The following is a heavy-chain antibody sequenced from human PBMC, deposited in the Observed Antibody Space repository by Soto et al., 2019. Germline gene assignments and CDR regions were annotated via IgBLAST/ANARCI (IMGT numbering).Heavy chain of an antibody. CDR1: GFTFSSYW. D-gene: IGHD4-17*01. Sequence: GGSLRLSCAASGFTFSSYWMSWVRQAPGKGLEWVATIKRDGSEKYYVDSVKGRFTISRDNAKNPLYLQMNSLRAEDTSVDYCARDVAVTTAYDYWGQGTLVTVSS. CDR3: ARDVAVTTAYDY. J-gene: IGHJ4*02. CDR2: IKRDGSEK. V-gene: IGHV3-7*03.